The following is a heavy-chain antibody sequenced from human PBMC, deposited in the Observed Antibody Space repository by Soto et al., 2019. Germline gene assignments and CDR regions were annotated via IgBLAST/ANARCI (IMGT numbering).Heavy chain of an antibody. CDR1: GGYFSGYY. J-gene: IGHJ4*02. D-gene: IGHD6-6*01. CDR2: INHSGST. Sequence: SETLSLTCTVYGGYFSGYYLSWIRQPPGKGLEWIGEINHSGSTNYNPSLKSRVTISVDTSKNQFSLKLTSVAAADTAVYYCARTSRFDSWGQGTLVTVSS. V-gene: IGHV4-34*01. CDR3: ARTSRFDS.